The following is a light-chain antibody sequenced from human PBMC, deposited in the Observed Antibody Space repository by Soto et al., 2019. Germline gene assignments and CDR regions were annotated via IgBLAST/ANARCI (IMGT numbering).Light chain of an antibody. CDR1: QSVSSSY. CDR3: QPYGSSPST. CDR2: GAS. J-gene: IGKJ5*01. Sequence: IVWTQSPGTLSLSPGERATLSCRASQSVSSSYLAWYQQKPGQAPRLLIYGASSRATGIPDRFSGSGSGTDFTLTISRLEPEDFAVYYCQPYGSSPSTFGQGTRLEF. V-gene: IGKV3-20*01.